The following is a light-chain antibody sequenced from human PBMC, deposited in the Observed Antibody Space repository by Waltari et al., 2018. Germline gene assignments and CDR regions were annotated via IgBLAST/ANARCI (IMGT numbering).Light chain of an antibody. Sequence: QLVLTQSPSASASLGASVKLTCTLSSGHSSYAIAWHQQQPEKGPGYLRQLNSDGSHSTGDGIPDRFSGASSGEERYLTISGLQSEDEADYYCQTWGTGINGVCGGGTKLTVL. CDR1: SGHSSYA. V-gene: IGLV4-69*01. J-gene: IGLJ3*02. CDR2: LNSDGSH. CDR3: QTWGTGINGV.